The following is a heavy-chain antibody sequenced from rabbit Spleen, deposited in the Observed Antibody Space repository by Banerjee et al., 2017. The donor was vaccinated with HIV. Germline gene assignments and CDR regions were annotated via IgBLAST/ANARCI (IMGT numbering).Heavy chain of an antibody. J-gene: IGHJ4*01. D-gene: IGHD3-1*01. CDR3: ARDNDDAGYDFGL. CDR2: IYTGSSGTT. Sequence: QEQLEESGGDLVQPGASLTLTCTASGLSFSSSYWISWVRQAPGKGLEWIADIYTGSSGTTYYASWAKGRFTISKTSSTTVTLQVTSLTAADTATYFCARDNDDAGYDFGLWGPGTLVTVS. CDR1: GLSFSSSYW. V-gene: IGHV1S45*01.